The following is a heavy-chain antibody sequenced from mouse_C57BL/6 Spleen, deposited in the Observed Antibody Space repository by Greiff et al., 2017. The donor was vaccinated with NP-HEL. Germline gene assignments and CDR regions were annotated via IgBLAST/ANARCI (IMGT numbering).Heavy chain of an antibody. V-gene: IGHV1-62-2*01. D-gene: IGHD4-1*01. Sequence: VKLVESGAELVKPGASVKLSCKASGYTFTEYTIHWVKQRSGQGLEWIGWFYPGSGSIKYNEKFKDKATLTADKSSSTVYMELSRLTSEDSAVYFCARHEETGSSFAYWGQGTLVTVSA. CDR1: GYTFTEYT. CDR2: FYPGSGSI. J-gene: IGHJ3*01. CDR3: ARHEETGSSFAY.